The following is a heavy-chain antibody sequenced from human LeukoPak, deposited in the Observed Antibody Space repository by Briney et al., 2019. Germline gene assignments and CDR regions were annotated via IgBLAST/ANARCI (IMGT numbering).Heavy chain of an antibody. CDR2: IKSKTDGGTI. J-gene: IGHJ4*02. CDR3: TTDLTAPY. V-gene: IGHV3-15*01. D-gene: IGHD3-9*01. CDR1: GFTFTNVW. Sequence: GGSLRLSCAASGFTFTNVWMSWVRQAPGKGLEWVGRIKSKTDGGTIDYAAPVKGRFTISRDDSKKTLYLHMNSLKIEDTAVYYCTTDLTAPYWGQGTPVTVSS.